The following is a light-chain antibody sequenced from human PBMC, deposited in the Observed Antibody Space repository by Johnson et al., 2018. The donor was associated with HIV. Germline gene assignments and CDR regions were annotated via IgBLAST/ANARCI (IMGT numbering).Light chain of an antibody. J-gene: IGLJ1*01. V-gene: IGLV1-51*02. CDR1: GSNIGSHY. CDR3: GTWDSSLSAGYV. Sequence: QPVLTQPPSVSAAPGQRVTISCSGRGSNIGSHYVSWYQQLPGTAPKLLIFENDKRPSGIPDRFSGSKSGTSATLGITGLQTGDEADYYCGTWDSSLSAGYVFGTGTKVTVL. CDR2: END.